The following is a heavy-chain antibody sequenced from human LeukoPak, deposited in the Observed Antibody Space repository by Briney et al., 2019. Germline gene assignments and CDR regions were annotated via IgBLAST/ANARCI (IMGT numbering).Heavy chain of an antibody. V-gene: IGHV3-66*04. CDR3: ARHLWELPNSYFDY. CDR1: GFTVSSNY. J-gene: IGHJ4*02. Sequence: GGSLRLSCAASGFTVSSNYMSWVRQAPGKGLEWVSVIYSGGSTYYADSVKGRFTISRDNSKNTLCLQMNSLRAEDTAVYYCARHLWELPNSYFDYWGQGTLVTVSS. D-gene: IGHD1-26*01. CDR2: IYSGGST.